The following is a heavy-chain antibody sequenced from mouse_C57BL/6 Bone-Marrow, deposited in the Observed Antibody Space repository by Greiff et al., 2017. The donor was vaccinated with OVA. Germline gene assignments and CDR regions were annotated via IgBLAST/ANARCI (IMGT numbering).Heavy chain of an antibody. CDR2: IRNKPNGSTT. D-gene: IGHD1-1*01. J-gene: IGHJ2*01. CDR1: GFTFTNYY. Sequence: EVKLVESGGGLVQPGDSLSLSCAASGFTFTNYYMSWVRQPPGKALEWLAFIRNKPNGSTTEYSASAKGRFTISRDNSQSILYLQMNALRAEDSATYYCARYKGRVAVDYFDYWGQGTALTVSS. V-gene: IGHV7-3*01. CDR3: ARYKGRVAVDYFDY.